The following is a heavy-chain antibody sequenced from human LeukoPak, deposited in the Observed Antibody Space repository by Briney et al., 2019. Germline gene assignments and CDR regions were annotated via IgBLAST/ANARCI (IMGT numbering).Heavy chain of an antibody. D-gene: IGHD2-15*01. CDR2: IIPIFGTA. Sequence: SVKVSCKAFGGTFSSYAISWVRQAPGQGLEWMGGIIPIFGTANYAQKFQGRVTITTDESTSTAYMELSSLRSEDTAVYYCGVGGSNFFDYAFDIWGQGTMVTVSS. J-gene: IGHJ3*02. CDR1: GGTFSSYA. CDR3: GVGGSNFFDYAFDI. V-gene: IGHV1-69*05.